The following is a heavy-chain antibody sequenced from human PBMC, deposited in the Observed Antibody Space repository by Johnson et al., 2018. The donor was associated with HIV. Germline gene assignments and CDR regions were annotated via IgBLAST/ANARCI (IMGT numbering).Heavy chain of an antibody. J-gene: IGHJ3*02. V-gene: IGHV3-15*01. D-gene: IGHD6-19*01. Sequence: VQLVESGGGLVQPGGSLRLSCAASGFTFINAWMTWVRQAPGKGLEWVGRIKSKTAGGTTDYAAPVKGRFTISRDDSNNTLYLQMTSLKTEDTAVYYCNTHKEYQQFWGSSGWYESGAFDIWGQGTMVTVSS. CDR3: NTHKEYQQFWGSSGWYESGAFDI. CDR1: GFTFINAW. CDR2: IKSKTAGGTT.